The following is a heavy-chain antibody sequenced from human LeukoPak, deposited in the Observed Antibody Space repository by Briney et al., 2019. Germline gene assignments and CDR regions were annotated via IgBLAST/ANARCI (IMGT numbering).Heavy chain of an antibody. Sequence: SETLSLTCTVSGTSMVNSHYWGWIRQSPGKGLEWIGSIYYSGSTFYNPSLKSRITISVDTSKNHFSLELRSVTAADTAIYYCARNMTAITRLDVFDLWGPGTMVTVSS. CDR2: IYYSGST. J-gene: IGHJ3*01. V-gene: IGHV4-39*02. D-gene: IGHD2-21*02. CDR3: ARNMTAITRLDVFDL. CDR1: GTSMVNSHY.